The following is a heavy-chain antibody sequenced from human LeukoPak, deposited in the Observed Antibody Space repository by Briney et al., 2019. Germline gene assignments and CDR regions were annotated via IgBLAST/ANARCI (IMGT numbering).Heavy chain of an antibody. CDR1: GYSFTSYW. V-gene: IGHV5-51*01. J-gene: IGHJ3*02. D-gene: IGHD5-18*01. CDR3: ARPFTAILDAFDI. CDR2: IYPGDSDT. Sequence: GESLKISCKGSGYSFTSYWIGWVRQMPGKGLEWMGIIYPGDSDTRYSPSFQGQVTISADKSISTAYLQWSSLKASDTAMYYCARPFTAILDAFDIWGQGTMVTVSS.